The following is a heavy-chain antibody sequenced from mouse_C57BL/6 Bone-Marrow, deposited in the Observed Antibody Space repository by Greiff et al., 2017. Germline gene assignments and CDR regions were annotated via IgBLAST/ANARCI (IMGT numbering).Heavy chain of an antibody. J-gene: IGHJ2*01. V-gene: IGHV1-64*01. CDR2: IHPNSGST. CDR1: GYTFTSYW. CDR3: ARRRTGAFFDY. Sequence: QVQLQQPGAELVKPGASVKLSCKASGYTFTSYWMHWVKQRPGQGLEWIGMIHPNSGSTNYNEKFKSKATLTVDKSSSTAYMQLSSLTSEDSAVYYCARRRTGAFFDYWGQGTTLTVSS. D-gene: IGHD4-1*01.